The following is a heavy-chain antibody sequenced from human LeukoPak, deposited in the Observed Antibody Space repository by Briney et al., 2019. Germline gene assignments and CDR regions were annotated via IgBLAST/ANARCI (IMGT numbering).Heavy chain of an antibody. CDR1: GGSISSYY. Sequence: SETLSLTCTVSGGSISSYYWSWIRQPPGKGLEWIGYIYYSGSTNYNPSLKSRVTISVDTSKNQFSLKLSSVTAADTAVYYCARSAGYYYDTTGYYGVYFDYWGQGTLVTVSS. CDR3: ARSAGYYYDTTGYYGVYFDY. J-gene: IGHJ4*02. D-gene: IGHD3-22*01. CDR2: IYYSGST. V-gene: IGHV4-59*12.